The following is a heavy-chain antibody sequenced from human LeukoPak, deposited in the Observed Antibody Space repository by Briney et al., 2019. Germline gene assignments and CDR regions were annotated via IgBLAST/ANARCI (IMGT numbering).Heavy chain of an antibody. D-gene: IGHD4-17*01. V-gene: IGHV3-48*01. CDR2: ISTNSGTV. CDR1: GLPSSSSS. J-gene: IGHJ4*01. CDR3: ARVSPGEEGH. Sequence: GGSLRLSCVVSGLPSSSSSMNWVRQVQGKGLEWLSYISTNSGTVHYANSVKGRFTVSRDNARSSLFLQMDSLRVEDTGVYFCARVSPGEEGHWGQGTLVTVS.